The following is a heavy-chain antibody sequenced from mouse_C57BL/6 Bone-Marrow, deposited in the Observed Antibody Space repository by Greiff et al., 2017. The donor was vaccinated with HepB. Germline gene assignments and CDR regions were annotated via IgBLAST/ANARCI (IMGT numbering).Heavy chain of an antibody. D-gene: IGHD2-1*01. J-gene: IGHJ3*01. CDR1: GFTFSDYY. CDR3: ARDYGNYSGFAY. CDR2: INYDGSST. V-gene: IGHV5-16*01. Sequence: EVKVVESEGGLVQPGSSMKLSCTASGFTFSDYYMAWVRQVPEKGLEWVANINYDGSSTYYLDSLKSRFIISRDNAKNILYLQMSSLKSEDTATYYCARDYGNYSGFAYWGQGTLVTVSA.